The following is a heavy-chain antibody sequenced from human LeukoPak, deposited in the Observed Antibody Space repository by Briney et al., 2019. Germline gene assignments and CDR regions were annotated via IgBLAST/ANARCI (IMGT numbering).Heavy chain of an antibody. CDR3: AKPLVPAATEGDAFDI. J-gene: IGHJ3*02. Sequence: RTGGSLRLSCAASGFTFSSYGMHWVRQAPGKGLEWVAVISYDGSNKYYADSVKGRFTISRDNSKNTLYLQMNSLRAEDTAVYYCAKPLVPAATEGDAFDIWGQGTMVTVSS. V-gene: IGHV3-30*18. CDR2: ISYDGSNK. D-gene: IGHD2-2*01. CDR1: GFTFSSYG.